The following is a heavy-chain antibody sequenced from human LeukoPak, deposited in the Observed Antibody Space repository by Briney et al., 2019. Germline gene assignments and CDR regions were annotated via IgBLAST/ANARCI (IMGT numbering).Heavy chain of an antibody. CDR2: IYYSGST. CDR1: GGSIGSGGYY. Sequence: SETLSLTCTVSGGSIGSGGYYWSWMRQHPGKGLEWIGYIYYSGSTYYNPSLKSRVTISVDTSKNQFSLKLSSVTAADTAVYYCASSRRYCSSTSCSSEYYYWGQGTLVTVSS. J-gene: IGHJ4*02. V-gene: IGHV4-31*03. CDR3: ASSRRYCSSTSCSSEYYY. D-gene: IGHD2-2*01.